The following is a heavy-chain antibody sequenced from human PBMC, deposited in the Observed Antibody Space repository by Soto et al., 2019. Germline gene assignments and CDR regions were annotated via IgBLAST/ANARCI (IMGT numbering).Heavy chain of an antibody. Sequence: PGGSLRLSCAASGFTFSSYWMHWVRQAPGKGLVWVSRINSDGSSTSYADSVKGRFTISRDNAKNTLYLQMNSLRAEDTAVYYCARDHVRSYDILTGYYTPYFYYWGQGTLVTVSS. V-gene: IGHV3-74*01. CDR2: INSDGSST. CDR1: GFTFSSYW. CDR3: ARDHVRSYDILTGYYTPYFYY. D-gene: IGHD3-9*01. J-gene: IGHJ4*02.